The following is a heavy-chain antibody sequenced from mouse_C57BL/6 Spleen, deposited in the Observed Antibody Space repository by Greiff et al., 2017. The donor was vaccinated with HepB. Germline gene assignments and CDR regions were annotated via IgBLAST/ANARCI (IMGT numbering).Heavy chain of an antibody. D-gene: IGHD1-1*01. J-gene: IGHJ2*01. CDR3: ARGRDYGSFDY. CDR2: IHPNSGST. CDR1: GYTFTSYW. V-gene: IGHV1-64*01. Sequence: QVQLKQPGAELVKPGASVKLSCKASGYTFTSYWMHWVKQRPGQGLEWIGMIHPNSGSTNYNEKFKSKATLTVDKSSSTAYMQLSSLTSEDSAVYYCARGRDYGSFDYWGQGTTLTVSS.